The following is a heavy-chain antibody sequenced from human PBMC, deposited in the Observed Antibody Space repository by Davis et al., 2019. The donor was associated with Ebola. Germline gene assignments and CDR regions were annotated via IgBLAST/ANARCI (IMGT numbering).Heavy chain of an antibody. V-gene: IGHV3-23*01. CDR2: ISGSGGST. D-gene: IGHD5-24*01. Sequence: PGGSLRLSCAASGFTFSSYAMSWVRQAPGKGLEWVSAISGSGGSTYYADSVKGRFTISRDNSKNTLYLQMNSLRAEDTAVYYCAKGPVRDGYNPGYFDYWGQGTLVTVSS. CDR1: GFTFSSYA. J-gene: IGHJ4*02. CDR3: AKGPVRDGYNPGYFDY.